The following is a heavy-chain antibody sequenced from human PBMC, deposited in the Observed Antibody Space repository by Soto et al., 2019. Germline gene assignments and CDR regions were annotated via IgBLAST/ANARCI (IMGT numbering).Heavy chain of an antibody. CDR1: SGSFSGYY. V-gene: IGHV4-34*01. CDR3: ARAPKVSGSSQTRPDF. Sequence: SETLSLTCSIYSGSFSGYYWSWIRQPPGKGLEWIGEISQSGNTNYSPSLKSRVSISIDTSKKQFSLNLASVSAADTAVYYCARAPKVSGSSQTRPDFWGQGTLVTV. CDR2: ISQSGNT. D-gene: IGHD6-6*01. J-gene: IGHJ4*02.